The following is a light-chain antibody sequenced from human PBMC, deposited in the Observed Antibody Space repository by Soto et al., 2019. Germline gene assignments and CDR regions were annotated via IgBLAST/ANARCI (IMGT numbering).Light chain of an antibody. CDR3: FSYAGSHTYV. Sequence: QSALTQPRSVSGSPGQSVIISCTGTSSDVGAYTYVSWYQQHPGKAPKLMIYDVSKWPSGVPDRFSGSKSGNTASLTISGLQAEDEADYYCFSYAGSHTYVFGTGTKVTVL. CDR2: DVS. CDR1: SSDVGAYTY. J-gene: IGLJ1*01. V-gene: IGLV2-11*01.